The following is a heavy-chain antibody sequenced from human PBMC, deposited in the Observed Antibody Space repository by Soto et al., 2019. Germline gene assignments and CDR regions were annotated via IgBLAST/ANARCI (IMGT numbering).Heavy chain of an antibody. CDR3: ARESPYYGSGRPYYYMDV. V-gene: IGHV3-53*04. J-gene: IGHJ6*03. Sequence: GGSRRLSCAASGFTVSSNYMSWVRQAPGKGLEWVSVIYSGGSTYYADSVKGRFTISRHNSKSTLYLQMNSLRAEDTAVYYCARESPYYGSGRPYYYMDVWGKGTTVTVSS. CDR1: GFTVSSNY. D-gene: IGHD3-10*01. CDR2: IYSGGST.